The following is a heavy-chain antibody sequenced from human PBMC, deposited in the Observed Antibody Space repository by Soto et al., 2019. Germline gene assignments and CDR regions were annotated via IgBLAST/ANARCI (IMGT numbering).Heavy chain of an antibody. Sequence: SETLSLTCTVSGGSISSGGYYWSWIRQHPGKGLEWIGYIYYSGSTYYNPSLKSRVTISVDTSKNQFSLKLSSVTAADTAVYYCARVSQGRTNFDYWGQGTLVTVSS. CDR3: ARVSQGRTNFDY. V-gene: IGHV4-31*03. CDR1: GGSISSGGYY. J-gene: IGHJ4*02. CDR2: IYYSGST.